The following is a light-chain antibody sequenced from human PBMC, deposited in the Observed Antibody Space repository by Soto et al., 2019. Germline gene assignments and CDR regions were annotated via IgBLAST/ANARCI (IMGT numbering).Light chain of an antibody. J-gene: IGKJ5*01. CDR2: GAS. CDR1: QSVRSN. CDR3: QQYGSSPPIT. V-gene: IGKV3-15*01. Sequence: EIVMTQSPATLSVSPGERATLSCRASQSVRSNLAWYQQKPGQAPRLLIYGASTRATGIPARFSGSGSGTDFTLTISSLEPEDFAVYYCQQYGSSPPITFGQGTRLEIK.